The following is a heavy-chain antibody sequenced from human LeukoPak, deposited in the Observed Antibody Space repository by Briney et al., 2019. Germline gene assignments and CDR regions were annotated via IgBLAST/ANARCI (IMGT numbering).Heavy chain of an antibody. V-gene: IGHV5-51*01. D-gene: IGHD2-15*01. CDR1: GYSFTSYW. Sequence: GESLNISCKGSGYSFTSYWIGWVRQMPGKGLEWKGIIYPGDSDTRYSPSFQGQVTISADKSISTAYLQWSSLKASDTAMYYCARLEYCSGGSCYGFSYFDYWGQGTLVTVSS. CDR2: IYPGDSDT. CDR3: ARLEYCSGGSCYGFSYFDY. J-gene: IGHJ4*02.